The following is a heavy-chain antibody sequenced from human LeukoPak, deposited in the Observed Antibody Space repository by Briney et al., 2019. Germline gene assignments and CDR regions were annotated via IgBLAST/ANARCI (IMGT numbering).Heavy chain of an antibody. CDR1: GFTFSSYE. V-gene: IGHV3-48*03. CDR3: ARDWWELPVY. Sequence: GGSLRLSCAASGFTFSSYEMNWVRQAPGEGLEWVSYISSSGSTIYYADSVKGRFTISRDNAKNSLYLQMNSLRAEDTAVYYCARDWWELPVYWSQGTLVTVSS. D-gene: IGHD1-26*01. J-gene: IGHJ4*02. CDR2: ISSSGSTI.